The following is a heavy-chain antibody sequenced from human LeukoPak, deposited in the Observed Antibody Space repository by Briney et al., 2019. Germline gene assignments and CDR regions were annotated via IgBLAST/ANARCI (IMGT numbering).Heavy chain of an antibody. CDR3: ASLGGITVTGPYDFDY. D-gene: IGHD1-20*01. J-gene: IGHJ4*02. Sequence: GGSLRLSCAASGFTFSGNWLNWVRQAPGKGLVWVSRINGDGSSTSYADSVKARFTISRDNARNTLYLQMNSLRAEDTAVYYCASLGGITVTGPYDFDYWGQGTVVTVS. CDR1: GFTFSGNW. V-gene: IGHV3-74*01. CDR2: INGDGSST.